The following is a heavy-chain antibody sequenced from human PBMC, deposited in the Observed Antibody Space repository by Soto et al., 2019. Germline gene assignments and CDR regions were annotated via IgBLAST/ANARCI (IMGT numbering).Heavy chain of an antibody. V-gene: IGHV1-18*04. CDR1: GYTFTSYG. J-gene: IGHJ4*02. Sequence: ASVKVSCKASGYTFTSYGISWVRQAPGQGLEWMGWISGNNGNTNYAQRLQGRVTMTTDTPTRTAYMELRSLRSDDTAVYYCASCGSSGYAFRGDCAYWGQGTLVTVSS. CDR2: ISGNNGNT. D-gene: IGHD5-12*01. CDR3: ASCGSSGYAFRGDCAY.